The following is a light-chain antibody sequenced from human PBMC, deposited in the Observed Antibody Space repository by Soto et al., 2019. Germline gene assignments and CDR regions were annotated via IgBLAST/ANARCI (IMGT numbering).Light chain of an antibody. CDR2: DAS. CDR3: QQSDDFPT. CDR1: QDINNF. V-gene: IGKV1-33*01. Sequence: DIQLTQSPSSLSASVGDRFTITCQASQDINNFVNWFQQKPGKAPKLLIYDASTLKPGVPSRFSGSGSGTDFRFTISSLQPEDFATYFCQQSDDFPTFGQGTRLEIK. J-gene: IGKJ5*01.